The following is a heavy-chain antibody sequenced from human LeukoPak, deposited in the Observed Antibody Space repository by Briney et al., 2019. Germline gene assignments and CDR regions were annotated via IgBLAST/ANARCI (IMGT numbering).Heavy chain of an antibody. CDR2: ISWNSGSI. CDR1: GFTFDDYV. V-gene: IGHV3-9*01. CDR3: AKDLGSSGWYFDY. D-gene: IGHD6-19*01. J-gene: IGHJ4*02. Sequence: PGRSLRLSCAASGFTFDDYVMHWVRQAPGKGLEWVSGISWNSGSIGYADSVKGRFTISRDNAKNSLYLQMNSLRAEDTALYYCAKDLGSSGWYFDYWGQGTLVTVSS.